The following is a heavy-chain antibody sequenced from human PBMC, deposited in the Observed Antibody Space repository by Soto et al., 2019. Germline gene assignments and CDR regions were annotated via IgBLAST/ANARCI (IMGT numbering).Heavy chain of an antibody. V-gene: IGHV3-23*01. CDR2: VSATAGTT. J-gene: IGHJ4*02. CDR1: GFTFSNYA. Sequence: GGSLRLSCAASGFTFSNYAMSWVRQAPGKGLEWVSLVSATAGTTYYTDSVKGRFTISRDNSKNTLYLQMNSLGAEDTAVYYCANANVVVPPAMMDYWGQGTLVTVST. CDR3: ANANVVVPPAMMDY. D-gene: IGHD2-2*01.